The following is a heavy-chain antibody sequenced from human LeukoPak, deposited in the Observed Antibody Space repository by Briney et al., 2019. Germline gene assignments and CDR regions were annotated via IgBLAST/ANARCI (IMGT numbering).Heavy chain of an antibody. V-gene: IGHV4-39*02. Sequence: SETLSLTCTVSGDSLSILTYYCGWFRQPPGKGLEWVARVYYSGTTSCSPSLKSPVAMTVTRSNNHCSLGLNSATASGTAVYFGAGYNSGWSSGGGYWGQGTLVTVSS. CDR3: AGYNSGWSSGGGY. D-gene: IGHD1-20*01. J-gene: IGHJ4*02. CDR1: GDSLSILTYY. CDR2: VYYSGTT.